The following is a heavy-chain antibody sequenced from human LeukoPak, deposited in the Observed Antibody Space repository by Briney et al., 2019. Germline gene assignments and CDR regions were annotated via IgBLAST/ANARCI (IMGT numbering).Heavy chain of an antibody. D-gene: IGHD2-2*01. CDR3: AREVYCSSTSCPHYYYYGMDV. V-gene: IGHV1-2*02. CDR2: LNPNSGGT. CDR1: GYTFTGYY. Sequence: ASVKVSCKASGYTFTGYYMHWVRQAPGQGLEWMGWLNPNSGGTNYAQKFQGRVTMTRDTSISTAYMELSRLRSDDTAVYYCAREVYCSSTSCPHYYYYGMDVWGQGTTVTVSS. J-gene: IGHJ6*02.